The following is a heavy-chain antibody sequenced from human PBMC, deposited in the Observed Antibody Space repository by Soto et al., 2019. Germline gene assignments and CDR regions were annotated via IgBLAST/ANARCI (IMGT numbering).Heavy chain of an antibody. J-gene: IGHJ4*02. CDR1: GYTFTIYA. D-gene: IGHD3-22*01. V-gene: IGHV1-3*04. CDR3: PDGRAHYHSSGLG. Sequence: ASVKVSCNASGYTFTIYATDRVRQAPGQRLEWMVWIETRNGNTKYSQMFQDRIAITRDTSARKAYMELNNLRSGDTAVYYGPDGRAHYHSSGLGWCQVTPGTV. CDR2: IETRNGNT.